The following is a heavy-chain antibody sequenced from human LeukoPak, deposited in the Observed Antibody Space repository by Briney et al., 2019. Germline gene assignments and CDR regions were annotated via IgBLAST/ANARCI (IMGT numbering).Heavy chain of an antibody. CDR3: AKDKNDYVWGSYRSIDY. V-gene: IGHV3-23*01. CDR1: GFTFRSYA. J-gene: IGHJ4*02. CDR2: ISGSGGST. D-gene: IGHD3-16*02. Sequence: GGSLTLSCAASGFTFRSYAMSWVRQAPGKGLEWVSAISGSGGSTYYADSVKGRFTISRDNSKNTLYLQMNSLRAEDTAVYYCAKDKNDYVWGSYRSIDYWGQGTLVAVSS.